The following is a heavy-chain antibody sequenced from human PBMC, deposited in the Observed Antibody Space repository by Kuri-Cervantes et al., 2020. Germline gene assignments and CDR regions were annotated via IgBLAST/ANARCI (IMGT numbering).Heavy chain of an antibody. CDR1: GFTFSSYS. CDR2: ISSSSSYI. CDR3: ATPGGRGYAIDWYFDL. Sequence: GESLKISCAASGFTFSSYSMNWVRQAPGKGLEWVSSISSSSSYIYYADSVKGRFTISRDNAKNSLYLQMNSLRAEDTAVYYCATPGGRGYAIDWYFDLWGRGTLVTVSS. D-gene: IGHD3-16*01. J-gene: IGHJ2*01. V-gene: IGHV3-21*04.